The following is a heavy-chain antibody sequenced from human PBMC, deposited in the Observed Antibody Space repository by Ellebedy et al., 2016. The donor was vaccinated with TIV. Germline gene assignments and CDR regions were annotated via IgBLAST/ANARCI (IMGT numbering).Heavy chain of an antibody. J-gene: IGHJ4*02. CDR2: IYYTGST. CDR1: GGSISRFY. V-gene: IGHV4-59*12. D-gene: IGHD2/OR15-2a*01. CDR3: ARKKPPFADPFDY. Sequence: SETLSLTXNVSGGSISRFYWSWIRQPPGKGLEWIGYIYYTGSTTYNPSLKSRVTIAIDTSKNQFSLNLTSVTAADTAVYYCARKKPPFADPFDYWGQGTLVTVSS.